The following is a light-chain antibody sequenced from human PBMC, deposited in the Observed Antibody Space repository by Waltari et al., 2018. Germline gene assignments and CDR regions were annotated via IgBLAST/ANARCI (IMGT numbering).Light chain of an antibody. CDR1: QSIGNY. V-gene: IGKV1-39*01. J-gene: IGKJ1*01. CDR2: AAS. Sequence: DVQLTQSPSSLSASVGDRVTITCRASQSIGNYLNWYQHKPGKAPTLLIYAASSFQSGVQSRFSGDGSGSDFTLTVSSLQPEDFATYYCQQSYMTPWTFGQGTKVEIK. CDR3: QQSYMTPWT.